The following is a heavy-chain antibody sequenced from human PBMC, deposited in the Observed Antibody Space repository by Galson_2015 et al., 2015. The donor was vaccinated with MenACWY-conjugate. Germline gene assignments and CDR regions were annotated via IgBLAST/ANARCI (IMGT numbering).Heavy chain of an antibody. CDR3: ARHRGSYPYCFDY. J-gene: IGHJ4*02. Sequence: SLRLSCAASGFTFSRYSMNWVRQAPGKGLEWVSSISSSSSYIYYADSVKGRFTISRDNAKNSLYLQMNSLRAEDTAVYYCARHRGSYPYCFDYWGQGTLVTVSS. CDR2: ISSSSSYI. CDR1: GFTFSRYS. D-gene: IGHD1-26*01. V-gene: IGHV3-21*01.